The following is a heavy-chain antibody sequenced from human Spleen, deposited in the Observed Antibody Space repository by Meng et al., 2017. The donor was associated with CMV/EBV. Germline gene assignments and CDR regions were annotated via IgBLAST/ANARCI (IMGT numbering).Heavy chain of an antibody. J-gene: IGHJ4*02. CDR3: AREIGLRFLEWPYYFDY. CDR2: ISYSGIT. V-gene: IGHV4-39*07. Sequence: SETLSLTCTVSGGSISTSSYYWGWIRQPPGEGLEWIGSISYSGITNYNPSLKSRVTISVDTSENQFSLKLSSVTAADTAVYYCAREIGLRFLEWPYYFDYWGQGTLVTVSS. CDR1: GGSISTSSYY. D-gene: IGHD3-3*01.